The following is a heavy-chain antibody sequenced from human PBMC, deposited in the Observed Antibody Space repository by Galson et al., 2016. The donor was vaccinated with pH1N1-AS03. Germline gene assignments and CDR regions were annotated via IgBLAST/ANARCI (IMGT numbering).Heavy chain of an antibody. CDR2: MNPDSGNT. V-gene: IGHV1-8*03. CDR1: GYTFTTYD. D-gene: IGHD2-15*01. J-gene: IGHJ5*02. Sequence: SVKVSCKASGYTFTTYDINWVRQAPGQGLEWMGRMNPDSGNTGYAPSLQGRVTITRDTSISTAYMELSSLRSEDTAVYYCARGVVDCSGPACSGTLRFDPWGQGTLVTVSS. CDR3: ARGVVDCSGPACSGTLRFDP.